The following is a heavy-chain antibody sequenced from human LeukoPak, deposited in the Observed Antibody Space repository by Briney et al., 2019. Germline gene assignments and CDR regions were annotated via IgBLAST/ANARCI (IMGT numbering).Heavy chain of an antibody. CDR1: GYSISSGYY. V-gene: IGHV4-38-2*01. D-gene: IGHD2-21*01. Sequence: SETLSLTCAVSGYSISSGYYWGWIRQPPGKGLEWIGNIYQTGSTYYNPSLKSRVTISVDTSKNQFSLKLSSVTATDTAVYYCARLCCGPLGYWGQGTLVTVSS. J-gene: IGHJ4*02. CDR2: IYQTGST. CDR3: ARLCCGPLGY.